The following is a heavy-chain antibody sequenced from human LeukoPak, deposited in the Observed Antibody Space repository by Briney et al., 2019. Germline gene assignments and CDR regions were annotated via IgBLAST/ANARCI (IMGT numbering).Heavy chain of an antibody. Sequence: GRSLRLSCAASGFTFSSYGMHWVRQAPGKGLEWVAVIWYDGSNKYYADSVKGRFTISRDNSKNTLYLQMNSLRAEDTAVYYCARDDYDSSGSPFDYWGQGTLVTVSS. D-gene: IGHD3-22*01. V-gene: IGHV3-33*01. CDR1: GFTFSSYG. J-gene: IGHJ4*02. CDR3: ARDDYDSSGSPFDY. CDR2: IWYDGSNK.